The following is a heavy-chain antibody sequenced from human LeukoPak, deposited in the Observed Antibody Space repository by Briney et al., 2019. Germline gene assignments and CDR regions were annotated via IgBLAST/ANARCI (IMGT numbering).Heavy chain of an antibody. J-gene: IGHJ4*02. D-gene: IGHD6-19*01. Sequence: PGGSLRLSCAASGFTFSSYAMSWVRQAPGKGLEGVSAISGSGGSTYYADSVKGRFTVSRDNSKNTLYLQMNSLRAEDTAVYYCAKDPAAVAGNFDYWGQGTLVTVSS. CDR3: AKDPAAVAGNFDY. V-gene: IGHV3-23*01. CDR1: GFTFSSYA. CDR2: ISGSGGST.